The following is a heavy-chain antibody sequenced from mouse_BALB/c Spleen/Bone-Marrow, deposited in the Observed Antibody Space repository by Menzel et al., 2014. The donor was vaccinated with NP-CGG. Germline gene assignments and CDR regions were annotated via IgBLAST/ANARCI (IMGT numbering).Heavy chain of an antibody. CDR2: INPSSGYT. D-gene: IGHD2-14*01. Sequence: QVQLKQSGAELARPGASVKMSCKASGYTFTSYTMHWVKQRPGQGLEWIGYINPSSGYTNYNQKFKDKATLTADKSSSTAYMHLSSLTSEDSAVYYCARAAYYRYDEGAWFAYWGQGTLVTVSA. CDR3: ARAAYYRYDEGAWFAY. V-gene: IGHV1-4*01. J-gene: IGHJ3*01. CDR1: GYTFTSYT.